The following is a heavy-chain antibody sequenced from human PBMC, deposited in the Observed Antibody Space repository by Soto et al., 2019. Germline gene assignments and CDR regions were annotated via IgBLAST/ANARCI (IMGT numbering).Heavy chain of an antibody. J-gene: IGHJ6*02. CDR3: ARVQGSYYYDSSGYSQWNYYYGMDV. Sequence: GESLKISCKGSGYSFTSYWIGWVRQMPGKGLEWMGIIYPGDSDTRYSPSFQGQVTISADKSISTAYLQWSSLKASDTAMYYCARVQGSYYYDSSGYSQWNYYYGMDVWGQGTTVTVS. D-gene: IGHD3-22*01. CDR1: GYSFTSYW. CDR2: IYPGDSDT. V-gene: IGHV5-51*01.